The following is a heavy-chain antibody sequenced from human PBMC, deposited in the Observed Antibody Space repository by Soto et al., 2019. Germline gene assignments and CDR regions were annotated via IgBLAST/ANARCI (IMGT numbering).Heavy chain of an antibody. J-gene: IGHJ4*02. V-gene: IGHV4-31*03. Sequence: SGTLSLTCTVSGGSISSGGYYWSWIRQHPGKGLEWIVYIYYSGSTYYNPSLKSRVTISVDTSKNQFSLKLSSVTAADTAVYYCARVTVRRDIVVVVAANYFDYWGQGTLVTVSS. CDR1: GGSISSGGYY. D-gene: IGHD2-15*01. CDR2: IYYSGST. CDR3: ARVTVRRDIVVVVAANYFDY.